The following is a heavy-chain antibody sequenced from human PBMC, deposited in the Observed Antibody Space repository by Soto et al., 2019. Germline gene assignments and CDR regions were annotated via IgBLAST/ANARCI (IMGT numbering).Heavy chain of an antibody. V-gene: IGHV4-39*01. CDR3: VRSAWTTWYFDL. J-gene: IGHJ2*01. CDR1: GGSISSSYY. D-gene: IGHD4-17*01. Sequence: QLQLQESGPGLVKPSETLSLICTVSGGSISSSYYWGWVRQPPGKGLEWIGSISGGGVNPYYNPSLMSRVTISVDTSKNQFSLKLTSVTAADTAVYYCVRSAWTTWYFDLWGRGTLLTVSS. CDR2: ISGGGVNP.